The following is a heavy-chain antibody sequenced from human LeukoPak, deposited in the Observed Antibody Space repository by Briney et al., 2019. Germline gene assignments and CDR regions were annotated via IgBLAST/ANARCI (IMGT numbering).Heavy chain of an antibody. CDR2: IYYTGST. Sequence: NPSETLSLTCTVSGGSISRDYWSWIRQPPGKGLEWIGYIYYTGSTNYNPSLKSRVTISVDTSKNQFSLKLSSVTAANTAVYYCARLGGSYESHDAFDIWGQGTMVTVSS. D-gene: IGHD1-26*01. CDR1: GGSISRDY. J-gene: IGHJ3*02. CDR3: ARLGGSYESHDAFDI. V-gene: IGHV4-59*01.